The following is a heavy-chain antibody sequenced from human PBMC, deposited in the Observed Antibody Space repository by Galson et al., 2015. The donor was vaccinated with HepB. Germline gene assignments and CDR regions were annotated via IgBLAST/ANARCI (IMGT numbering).Heavy chain of an antibody. J-gene: IGHJ6*03. Sequence: SVKVSCKASGGTFSSYAISWVRQAPGQGLEWMGGIIPIFGTANYAQKFQGRVTITADESTSTAYMELSSLRSEDTAVYYCARSKDIESGYYFGYYYYYMDVWGKGTTVTVSS. V-gene: IGHV1-69*13. CDR3: ARSKDIESGYYFGYYYYYMDV. CDR2: IIPIFGTA. CDR1: GGTFSSYA. D-gene: IGHD3-3*01.